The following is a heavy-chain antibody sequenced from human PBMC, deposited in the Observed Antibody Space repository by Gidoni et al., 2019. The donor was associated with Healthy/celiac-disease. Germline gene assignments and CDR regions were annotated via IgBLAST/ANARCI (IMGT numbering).Heavy chain of an antibody. J-gene: IGHJ3*02. V-gene: IGHV3-30*03. Sequence: QVQLVESGGGVVQPGRSLRLSCAASGFTFSSYGMHWVRQAPGKGLEWVAVISYDGSNKYYADSVKGRFTISRDNSKITLYLQMNSLRAEDTAVYYCARAGPTEGWLQAPGDDAFDIWGQGTMVTVSS. D-gene: IGHD5-12*01. CDR3: ARAGPTEGWLQAPGDDAFDI. CDR1: GFTFSSYG. CDR2: ISYDGSNK.